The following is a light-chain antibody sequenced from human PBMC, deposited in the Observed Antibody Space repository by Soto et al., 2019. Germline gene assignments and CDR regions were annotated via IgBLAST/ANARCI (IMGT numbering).Light chain of an antibody. CDR1: SGHSDYG. V-gene: IGLV4-69*01. CDR3: QTWDTVVV. J-gene: IGLJ2*01. CDR2: LNRDGSH. Sequence: QSVLTQSPSASASLGASVKLTCTLRSGHSDYGIAWHQQQPDKGPRYLMKLNRDGSHNEGDGIPDRFSGSSSGAERYLTISSLQSDDEADYYCQTWDTVVVFGGGTKVTFL.